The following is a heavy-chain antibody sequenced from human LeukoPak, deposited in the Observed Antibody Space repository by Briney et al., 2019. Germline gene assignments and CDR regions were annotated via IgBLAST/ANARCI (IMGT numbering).Heavy chain of an antibody. V-gene: IGHV3-30*18. CDR3: AKDWKPRPYGMDV. CDR1: GFTFSSYG. J-gene: IGHJ6*02. D-gene: IGHD1-1*01. CDR2: ISYDGSNK. Sequence: GGSLRLSCAASGFTFSSYGMHWVRQAPGKGLEWVAVISYDGSNKYYADSVKGRFTISRDNSKNTLYLQMNSLRAEDTAVYYCAKDWKPRPYGMDVWGQGTTVTVSS.